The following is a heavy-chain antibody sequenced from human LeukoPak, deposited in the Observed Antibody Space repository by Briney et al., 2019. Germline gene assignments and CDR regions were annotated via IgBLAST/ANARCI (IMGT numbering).Heavy chain of an antibody. D-gene: IGHD4-17*01. CDR1: GGTFSSYA. CDR3: ARLDYDYGDYVLGY. Sequence: GASVKVSCKASGGTFSSYATSWVRQAPGQGLEWMGGIIPIFGTANYAQEFQGRVTITADESTSTAYMELSSLRSEDTAVYYCARLDYDYGDYVLGYWGQGTLVTVSS. CDR2: IIPIFGTA. J-gene: IGHJ4*02. V-gene: IGHV1-69*13.